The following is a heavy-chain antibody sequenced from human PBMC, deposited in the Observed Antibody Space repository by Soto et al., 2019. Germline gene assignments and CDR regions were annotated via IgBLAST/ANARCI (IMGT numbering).Heavy chain of an antibody. CDR1: GGTFSSYA. D-gene: IGHD3-3*01. Sequence: SVKVSCKASGGTFSSYAISWVRQAPGQGLEWMGGIIPIFGTANYAQKFQGRVTITADESTSTAYMELSSLRSEDTAVYYCARVCYDFWSGYYCAFDIWGQGTMVTVSS. CDR2: IIPIFGTA. J-gene: IGHJ3*02. V-gene: IGHV1-69*13. CDR3: ARVCYDFWSGYYCAFDI.